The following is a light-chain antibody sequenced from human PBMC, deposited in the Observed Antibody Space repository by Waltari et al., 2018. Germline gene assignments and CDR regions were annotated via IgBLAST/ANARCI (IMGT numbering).Light chain of an antibody. CDR1: ALTKQY. J-gene: IGLJ3*02. V-gene: IGLV3-25*03. Sequence: SYELTQPPSVSVSPGQTARITCSGDALTKQYAYGYQQKPGQAPVVVIYKDTERPSGIPERFSGSSSGTTVTLTISGVQAEDEADYYCQSADSSGTYWVFGGGTKLTVL. CDR3: QSADSSGTYWV. CDR2: KDT.